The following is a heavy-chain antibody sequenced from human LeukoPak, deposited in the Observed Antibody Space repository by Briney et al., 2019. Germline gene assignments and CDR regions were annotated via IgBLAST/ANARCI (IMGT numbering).Heavy chain of an antibody. D-gene: IGHD3-22*01. CDR3: AREGLRYYDSSGYFDY. V-gene: IGHV4-61*02. J-gene: IGHJ4*02. CDR2: IYTSGST. CDR1: GGSISSGSYY. Sequence: SQTLSLTCTVSGGSISSGSYYWSWIRQPAGKGLEWIGRIYTSGSTNYNPSLKSRVTISVDTSKNQFSLKLSSVTAAYTAVYYCAREGLRYYDSSGYFDYWGQGTLVTVSS.